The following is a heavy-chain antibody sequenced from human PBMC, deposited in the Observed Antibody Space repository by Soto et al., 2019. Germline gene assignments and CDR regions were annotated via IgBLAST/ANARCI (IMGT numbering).Heavy chain of an antibody. J-gene: IGHJ5*02. V-gene: IGHV4-4*07. Sequence: PSETLSLTCPVTGGAISGYYWTWMRQPSGGGLEWIGRIYTRRSSNYNPSLRSRVTISRDTSMNRFSLRLSSVTAADTSVYYCARGRRFSDWFDPWGQGTLVTVSS. CDR1: GGAISGYY. CDR3: ARGRRFSDWFDP. D-gene: IGHD3-3*01. CDR2: IYTRRSS.